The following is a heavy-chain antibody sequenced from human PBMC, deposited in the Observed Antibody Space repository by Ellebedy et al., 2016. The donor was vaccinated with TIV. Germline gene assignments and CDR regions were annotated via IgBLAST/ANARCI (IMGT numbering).Heavy chain of an antibody. Sequence: ASVKVSCXASGHLFTTYGIHWVRQAPGQRLEWMGWINTGNGNTKYSQKLQGRVTITRDTSATTAYMELSGLMSEGTAVYYCATREWQDPMDVWGQGTTVTVSS. J-gene: IGHJ6*02. D-gene: IGHD3-3*01. CDR1: GHLFTTYG. CDR2: INTGNGNT. CDR3: ATREWQDPMDV. V-gene: IGHV1-3*04.